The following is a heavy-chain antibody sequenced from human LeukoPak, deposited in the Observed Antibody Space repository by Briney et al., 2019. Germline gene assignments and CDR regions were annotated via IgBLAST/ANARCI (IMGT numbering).Heavy chain of an antibody. D-gene: IGHD6-13*01. CDR3: AREEAAGSVDY. J-gene: IGHJ4*02. Sequence: GGSLRLSCAASGFTFSSYSMNWVRQAPAKGLQWVSYISSSSSYIYYAESVKGRFTISRDNAKNSLYLQMNSVRVEDTAVYYCAREEAAGSVDYWGQGTLVTVSS. V-gene: IGHV3-21*01. CDR1: GFTFSSYS. CDR2: ISSSSSYI.